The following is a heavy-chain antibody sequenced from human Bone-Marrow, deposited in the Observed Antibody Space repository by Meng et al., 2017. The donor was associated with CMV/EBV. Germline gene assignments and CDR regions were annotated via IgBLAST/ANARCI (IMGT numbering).Heavy chain of an antibody. J-gene: IGHJ3*02. V-gene: IGHV6-1*01. Sequence: SQTLSLTCAISGDSVSSNTAAWNWIRQSPSRGLEWLGRTYYRFKWYNDYAVSVKGRISISPDTSKNQFSLQLNSVTPEDTAVYYCARDADMIVVDSDAFDIWGQGTMVTVSS. CDR2: TYYRFKWYN. CDR3: ARDADMIVVDSDAFDI. D-gene: IGHD3-22*01. CDR1: GDSVSSNTAA.